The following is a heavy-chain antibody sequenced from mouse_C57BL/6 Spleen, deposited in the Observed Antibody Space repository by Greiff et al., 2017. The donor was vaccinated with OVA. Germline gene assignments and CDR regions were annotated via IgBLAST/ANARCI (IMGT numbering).Heavy chain of an antibody. Sequence: EVKLMESGGGLVQPGGSLSLSCAASGFTFTDYYMSWVRQPPGTALEWLGFIRNTANGYTTEYSASVKGRFTISRDNSQSILYLQMNALRAEDSATYYCARYIITTVVATKNWYFDVWGTGTTVTVSS. CDR2: IRNTANGYTT. V-gene: IGHV7-3*01. CDR3: ARYIITTVVATKNWYFDV. CDR1: GFTFTDYY. J-gene: IGHJ1*03. D-gene: IGHD1-1*01.